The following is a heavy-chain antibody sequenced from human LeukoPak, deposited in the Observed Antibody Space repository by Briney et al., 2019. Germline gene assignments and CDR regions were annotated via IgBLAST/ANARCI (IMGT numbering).Heavy chain of an antibody. J-gene: IGHJ5*02. CDR3: ARGVSARFDP. CDR2: IYYSGST. Sequence: SETLSLTCTVSGGSISSSSYFWGWIRQPPGKGLEWIGSIYYSGSTYYNPSLKSRVTISLDTSKNQFSLKLSSVTAADTAVYYCARGVSARFDPWGQGTLVTVSS. V-gene: IGHV4-39*07. CDR1: GGSISSSSYF.